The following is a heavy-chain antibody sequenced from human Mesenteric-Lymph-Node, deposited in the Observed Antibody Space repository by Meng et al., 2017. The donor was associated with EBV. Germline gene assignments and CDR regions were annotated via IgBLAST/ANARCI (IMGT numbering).Heavy chain of an antibody. CDR3: ARETSSGYPDY. J-gene: IGHJ4*02. CDR2: INTNTGNP. D-gene: IGHD3-22*01. Sequence: QMQLVRSGSELKTPGASVKCSCKASGYTFTTYAMNWVRQAPGQGLEWMGWINTNTGNPTYAQGFTGRFVFSLDTSLSTAYLQINSLKAGDTAVYYCARETSSGYPDYWGQGTLVTVSS. CDR1: GYTFTTYA. V-gene: IGHV7-4-1*02.